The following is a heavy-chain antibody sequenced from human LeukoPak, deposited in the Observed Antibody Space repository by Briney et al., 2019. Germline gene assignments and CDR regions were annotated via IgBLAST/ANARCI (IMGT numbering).Heavy chain of an antibody. V-gene: IGHV4-4*07. D-gene: IGHD6-19*01. CDR2: IYTSGST. J-gene: IGHJ4*02. CDR1: GGSISSYY. Sequence: SETLSLTCTVSGGSISSYYWSWIRQPAGKGLEWIGRIYTSGSTNYNPSLKSRVTMSVDTSKNQFSLKLSSVTAADTAVYYCARVSAVAGTYYFDYWGQGTLVTVSS. CDR3: ARVSAVAGTYYFDY.